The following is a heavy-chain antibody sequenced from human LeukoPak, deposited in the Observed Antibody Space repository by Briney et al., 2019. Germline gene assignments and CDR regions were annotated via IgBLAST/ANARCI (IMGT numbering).Heavy chain of an antibody. CDR1: GYTFTGYY. CDR2: INPNSGGT. V-gene: IGHV1-2*02. D-gene: IGHD6-13*01. Sequence: GASVKVSCKASGYTFTGYYMHWVRQAPGQVLGWMGWINPNSGGTNYAQKFQGRVTMTRDTSISTAYMELSRLRSDDTAVYYCARLAGYSSSWYQMYDFDYWGQGTLVTVSS. J-gene: IGHJ4*02. CDR3: ARLAGYSSSWYQMYDFDY.